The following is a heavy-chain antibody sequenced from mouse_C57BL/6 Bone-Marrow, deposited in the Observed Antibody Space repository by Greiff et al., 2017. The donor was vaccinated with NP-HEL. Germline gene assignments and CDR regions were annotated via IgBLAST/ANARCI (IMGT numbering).Heavy chain of an antibody. CDR1: GYTFTDYN. J-gene: IGHJ1*03. Sequence: EVQLQQSGPELVKPGASVKMSCKASGYTFTDYNMHWVKQSHGKSLEWIGYINPNNGGTSYNQKFKGKATLTVNKSSSTAYMELRSLTSEDSAVYYCARRITTVVAPHWYFDVWGTGTTVTVSS. V-gene: IGHV1-22*01. D-gene: IGHD1-1*01. CDR3: ARRITTVVAPHWYFDV. CDR2: INPNNGGT.